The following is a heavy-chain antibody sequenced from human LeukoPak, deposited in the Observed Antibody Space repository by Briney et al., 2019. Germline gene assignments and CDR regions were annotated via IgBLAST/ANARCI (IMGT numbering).Heavy chain of an antibody. D-gene: IGHD6-13*01. CDR3: ARTTAAATFDY. Sequence: SETLSLTCTVSGGSISSYYWSWTRQPAGKGLEWIGRIFASESTNYNPSLKSRVTMSVDTSKNQFSLKLSSVTAADTAVYYCARTTAAATFDYWGQGTLVTVSS. CDR1: GGSISSYY. V-gene: IGHV4-4*07. CDR2: IFASEST. J-gene: IGHJ4*02.